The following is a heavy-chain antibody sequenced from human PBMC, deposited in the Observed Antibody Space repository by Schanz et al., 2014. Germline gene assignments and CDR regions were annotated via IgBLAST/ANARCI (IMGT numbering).Heavy chain of an antibody. CDR2: IDADGNST. J-gene: IGHJ6*02. V-gene: IGHV3-74*02. Sequence: EVQLVESGGGLVQPGGSLRLSCAASGFSISDHTMRWDRQAPGKGLVWVSRIDADGNSTSYADSVKGRFTISRDNAKNTLYLQLNSLRAEDTAVYYCARPLGPNYYYYGLDVWGQGTTVTVSS. CDR3: ARPLGPNYYYYGLDV. CDR1: GFSISDHT.